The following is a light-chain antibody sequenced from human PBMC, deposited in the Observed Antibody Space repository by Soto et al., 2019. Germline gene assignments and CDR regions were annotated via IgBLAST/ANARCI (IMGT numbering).Light chain of an antibody. V-gene: IGKV3-15*01. J-gene: IGKJ2*01. CDR1: QNIGSN. Sequence: EVVMTQSPATLSASPGERVILSCRASQNIGSNLAWYQQRPGQAPRLLMYGASTRATETPARFSGSGSATDFTLTISSLQSEDFAVYYCQQYNNWPPYTFGQGPRWIS. CDR2: GAS. CDR3: QQYNNWPPYT.